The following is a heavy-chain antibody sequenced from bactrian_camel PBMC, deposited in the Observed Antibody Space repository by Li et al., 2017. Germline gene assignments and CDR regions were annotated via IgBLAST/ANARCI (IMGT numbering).Heavy chain of an antibody. J-gene: IGHJ4*01. CDR1: GKTNVLNC. D-gene: IGHD1*01. Sequence: HVQLVESGGGLVQAGGSLNLSCAATGKTNVLNCMGWFRQAPGKEREGVAVITRIHGGTAYADSVKGRFTISVDKAKDTVYLQMNSLKPEDTAMYSCEVLQVSFSIDGCQDYWGQGTQVTVS. V-gene: IGHV3S63*01. CDR3: EVLQVSFSIDGCQDY. CDR2: ITRIHGGT.